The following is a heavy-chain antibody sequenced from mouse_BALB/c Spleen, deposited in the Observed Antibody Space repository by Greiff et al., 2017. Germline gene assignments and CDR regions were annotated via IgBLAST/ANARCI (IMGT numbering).Heavy chain of an antibody. CDR1: GISITTGNYR. Sequence: EVQLQESGPGLVKPSQTVSLTCTVTGISITTGNYRWSWIRQFPGNKLEWIGYIYYSGTITYNPSLTSRTTITRDTSKNQFFLEMNSLTAEDTATYYCARARDGYYGFAYWGQGTLVTVSA. J-gene: IGHJ3*01. CDR2: IYYSGTI. V-gene: IGHV3-5*02. D-gene: IGHD2-3*01. CDR3: ARARDGYYGFAY.